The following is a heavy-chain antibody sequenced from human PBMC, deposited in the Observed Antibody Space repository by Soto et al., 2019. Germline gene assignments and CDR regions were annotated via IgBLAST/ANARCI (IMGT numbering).Heavy chain of an antibody. J-gene: IGHJ2*01. V-gene: IGHV4-39*01. Sequence: SETLSLTCTVSGGSISSSSYYWGWIRQPPGKGLEWIGSIYYSGSTYYNPSLKSRVTISVDTSKNQFSLKLSSVTAADTAVYYCARRRDYGGDCYVTHWYFDLWGRGTLVTVSS. CDR1: GGSISSSSYY. D-gene: IGHD2-21*02. CDR2: IYYSGST. CDR3: ARRRDYGGDCYVTHWYFDL.